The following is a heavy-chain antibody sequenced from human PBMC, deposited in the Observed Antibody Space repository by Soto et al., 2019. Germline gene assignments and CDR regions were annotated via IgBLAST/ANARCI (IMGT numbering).Heavy chain of an antibody. CDR1: GFTFSNYA. CDR3: AKDFSHGLHFDY. J-gene: IGHJ4*02. V-gene: IGHV3-23*01. Sequence: SLRLSCAAPGFTFSNYAMNWVRQAPGKGQEWVSAISGSGANTYYADSVKGRFTISRDSYKNTVYLQMNSLRAGDTAVYDCAKDFSHGLHFDYWGQGTLVTVSS. CDR2: ISGSGANT.